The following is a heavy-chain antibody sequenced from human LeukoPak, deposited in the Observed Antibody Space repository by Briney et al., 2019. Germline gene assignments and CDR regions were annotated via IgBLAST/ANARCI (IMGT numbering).Heavy chain of an antibody. CDR3: ARQGDQPLSLNWFDP. D-gene: IGHD2-2*01. J-gene: IGHJ5*02. V-gene: IGHV4-38-2*01. CDR2: IYHSGST. CDR1: GYSISSGYY. Sequence: SETLSLTCAVSGYSISSGYYWGWIRQPPGKGLEWIGSIYHSGSTYYNPSLKSRVTISVDTSKNQFSLKLSSVTAADTAVYYCARQGDQPLSLNWFDPWGQGTLVTVSS.